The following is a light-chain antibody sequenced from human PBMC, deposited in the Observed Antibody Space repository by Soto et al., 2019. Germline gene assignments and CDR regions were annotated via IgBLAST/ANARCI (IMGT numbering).Light chain of an antibody. Sequence: DIQMTQSPSSLSASVGDRVTITCRASQGVSHNLAWFHQKPGKVPKVLIYTASTLHSGVPSRFSGSGSGTDFTLTISRLQPEDVGTYYCQEYYSAPWSFGQGTRVEI. J-gene: IGKJ1*01. CDR1: QGVSHN. V-gene: IGKV1-27*01. CDR3: QEYYSAPWS. CDR2: TAS.